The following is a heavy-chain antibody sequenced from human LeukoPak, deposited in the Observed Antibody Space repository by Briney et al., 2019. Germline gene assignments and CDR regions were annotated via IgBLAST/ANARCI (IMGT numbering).Heavy chain of an antibody. V-gene: IGHV1-46*01. D-gene: IGHD3-10*01. Sequence: ASVKVSXKASGYTFTSYYMHWVRQTPRQGLEWIGIINPSGGSTSYAQKFQGRVTMTRDTSTSTVYMELSSLRSEDTAVYYCARDRLDHYYGSGSPNYYFDYWGQGTLVTVSS. CDR1: GYTFTSYY. J-gene: IGHJ4*02. CDR3: ARDRLDHYYGSGSPNYYFDY. CDR2: INPSGGST.